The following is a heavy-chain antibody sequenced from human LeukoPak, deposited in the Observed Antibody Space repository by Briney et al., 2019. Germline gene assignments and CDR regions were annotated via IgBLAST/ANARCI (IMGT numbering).Heavy chain of an antibody. J-gene: IGHJ2*01. CDR3: AKEETYYDILTTTWYFDL. Sequence: KPGGSLRLSCAASGFTFSDYYMSWIRQAPGKGLEWVSYISSSGSTIYYADSVKGRFTISRDNAKNSLYLQMNSLRAEDTAVYYCAKEETYYDILTTTWYFDLWGRGTLVTVSS. CDR2: ISSSGSTI. V-gene: IGHV3-11*01. D-gene: IGHD3-9*01. CDR1: GFTFSDYY.